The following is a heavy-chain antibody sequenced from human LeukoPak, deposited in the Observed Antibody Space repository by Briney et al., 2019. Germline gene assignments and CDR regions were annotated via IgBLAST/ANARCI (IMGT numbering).Heavy chain of an antibody. Sequence: SETLSLTCAVSGGSISRYYWSWIRQPAGKGLEWIGRIYTSGSTNYNPSLKSRVTMSVDTSKNQFSLKMSSVTAADTAVYYCARDSPPTGASSSWYQPNWFDPWGQGTLVTVSS. D-gene: IGHD6-13*01. V-gene: IGHV4-4*07. CDR1: GGSISRYY. CDR3: ARDSPPTGASSSWYQPNWFDP. CDR2: IYTSGST. J-gene: IGHJ5*02.